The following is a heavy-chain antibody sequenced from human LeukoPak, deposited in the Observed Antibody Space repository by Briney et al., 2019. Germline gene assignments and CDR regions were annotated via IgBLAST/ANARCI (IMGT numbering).Heavy chain of an antibody. J-gene: IGHJ6*02. Sequence: GASVKVSCKASGYTFTSYDTNWVRQATGQGLEWMGWMNPNSGNTGYAQKFQGRVTMTRNTSISTAYMELSSLRSEDTAVYYCARGLKSSSSLVYGMDVWGQGTTVTVSS. D-gene: IGHD6-6*01. CDR2: MNPNSGNT. CDR1: GYTFTSYD. V-gene: IGHV1-8*01. CDR3: ARGLKSSSSLVYGMDV.